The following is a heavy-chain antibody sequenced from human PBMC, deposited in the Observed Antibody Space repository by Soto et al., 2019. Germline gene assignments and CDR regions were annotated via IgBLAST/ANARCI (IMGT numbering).Heavy chain of an antibody. CDR1: GGIFSTYA. CDR2: IIPLFGTP. V-gene: IGHV1-69*01. J-gene: IGHJ4*02. D-gene: IGHD3-10*01. Sequence: QVQLVQSGAEVKKPGSSVKVSCKASGGIFSTYAISWLRQGPGQGLEWMGGIIPLFGTPNYAQRFQGRVTTTADESTSTAYMELSRLRSEDTAVYYCARDRDDYGSGNYYNRIDFWGQGTLVTVSS. CDR3: ARDRDDYGSGNYYNRIDF.